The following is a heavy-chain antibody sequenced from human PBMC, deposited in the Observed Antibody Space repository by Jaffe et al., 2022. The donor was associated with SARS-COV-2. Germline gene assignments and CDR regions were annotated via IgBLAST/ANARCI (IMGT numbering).Heavy chain of an antibody. Sequence: QLQLQESGPGLVKPSETLSLTCTVSGGSISSSSYYWGWIRQPPGKGLEWIGSIYYSGSTYYNPSLKSRVTISVDTSKNQFSLKLSSVTAADTAVYYCARHISYGSGMFWLGWNWFDPWGQGTLVTVSS. J-gene: IGHJ5*02. CDR1: GGSISSSSYY. CDR2: IYYSGST. V-gene: IGHV4-39*01. D-gene: IGHD3-10*01. CDR3: ARHISYGSGMFWLGWNWFDP.